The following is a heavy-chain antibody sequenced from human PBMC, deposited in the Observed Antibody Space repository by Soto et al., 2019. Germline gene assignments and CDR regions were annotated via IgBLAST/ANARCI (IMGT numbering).Heavy chain of an antibody. Sequence: QVQLQQWGAGLLKPSETLSLTCAVYGGSFSGYYWSWIRQPPGKGLEWIGEINHSGSTNYNPSLKSRVTISVDTSKNQFSLKLSSVPAADTAVYYCARPIQKSIAARRCAFDIWGQGTMVTVSS. V-gene: IGHV4-34*01. CDR2: INHSGST. CDR1: GGSFSGYY. J-gene: IGHJ3*02. CDR3: ARPIQKSIAARRCAFDI. D-gene: IGHD6-6*01.